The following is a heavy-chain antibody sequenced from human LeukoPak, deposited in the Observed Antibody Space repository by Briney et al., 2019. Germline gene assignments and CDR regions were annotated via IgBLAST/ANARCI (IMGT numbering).Heavy chain of an antibody. V-gene: IGHV3-66*02. CDR2: IYSGGST. CDR3: ARDYHSNYGGV. D-gene: IGHD4-11*01. J-gene: IGHJ4*02. CDR1: GFTFSSYS. Sequence: PGGSLRLSCAASGFTFSSYSMNWVRQAPGKGLEWVSVIYSGGSTYYADSVKGRFTISRDNSKNTLYLQMNSLRAEDTAVYYCARDYHSNYGGVWGQGTLVTVSS.